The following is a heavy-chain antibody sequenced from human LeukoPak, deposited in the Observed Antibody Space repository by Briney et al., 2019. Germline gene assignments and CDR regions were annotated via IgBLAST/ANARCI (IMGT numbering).Heavy chain of an antibody. Sequence: GGSLRLSCAASGFTFSSYTMSWVREAPGKGLEWVSSISSSINYIYHADSVKSRFTISRDDAQNSVYLQMNSLKDEDTAVYYCARSRTSSPYDKNLNFWGQGTLVIVSS. CDR1: GFTFSSYT. V-gene: IGHV3-21*01. J-gene: IGHJ4*02. CDR2: ISSSINYI. D-gene: IGHD1-14*01. CDR3: ARSRTSSPYDKNLNF.